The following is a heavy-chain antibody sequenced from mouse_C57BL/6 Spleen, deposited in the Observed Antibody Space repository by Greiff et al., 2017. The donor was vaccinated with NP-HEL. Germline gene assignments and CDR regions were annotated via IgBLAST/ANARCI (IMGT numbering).Heavy chain of an antibody. V-gene: IGHV1-82*01. Sequence: QVQLKESGPELVKPGASVKISCKASGYAFSSSWMNWVKQRPGKGLEWIGRIYPGDGDTNYNGKFKGKATLTVDKSSSTAYMQLSSLTSEDSAVXLCARVGGKLGYGSPYCFDYWGQGTTLTVSS. CDR1: GYAFSSSW. J-gene: IGHJ2*01. CDR2: IYPGDGDT. CDR3: ARVGGKLGYGSPYCFDY. D-gene: IGHD1-1*01.